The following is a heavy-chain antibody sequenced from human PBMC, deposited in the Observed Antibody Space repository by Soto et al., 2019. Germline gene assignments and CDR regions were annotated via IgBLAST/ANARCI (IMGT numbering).Heavy chain of an antibody. CDR2: KSLDGTIK. D-gene: IGHD1-1*01. Sequence: QVQLVESGGGVVQPGRSLRLSCTASGFTYTTHAMHWVRQAPGKGLEWVAIKSLDGTIKYYADSVKGRFTISRDTSKNKLYLQMNSLGPEDTAVYYCARDGRWNLDFWGQGTLVTVSS. J-gene: IGHJ4*02. CDR1: GFTYTTHA. V-gene: IGHV3-30-3*01. CDR3: ARDGRWNLDF.